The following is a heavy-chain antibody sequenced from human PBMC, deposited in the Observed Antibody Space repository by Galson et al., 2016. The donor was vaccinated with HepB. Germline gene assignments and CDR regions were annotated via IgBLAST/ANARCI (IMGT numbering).Heavy chain of an antibody. V-gene: IGHV3-13*01. CDR1: GFTFSIHD. CDR2: IGNAGDT. J-gene: IGHJ6*02. Sequence: SLRLSCAASGFTFSIHDMHWVRQATGKGLEWVSAIGNAGDTYYPGSVKGRFTISRENAENSLDLQMNSLRAGDTAVYYCARGGCSSTSCPYYHHYGMDDWGQGTTVTVSS. CDR3: ARGGCSSTSCPYYHHYGMDD. D-gene: IGHD2-2*01.